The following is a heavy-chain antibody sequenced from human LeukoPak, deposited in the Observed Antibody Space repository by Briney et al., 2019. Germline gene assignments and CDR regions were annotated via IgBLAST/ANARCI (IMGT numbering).Heavy chain of an antibody. J-gene: IGHJ5*02. CDR3: TTYYYDSSGYYP. CDR2: IKSKTDGGTT. Sequence: GGSLRLSCAASGFTLSNAWMSWVRQAPGKGLEWVGRIKSKTDGGTTDYAAPVKGRFTISRDDSKNTLYLQMNSLKTEDTAVYYCTTYYYDSSGYYPWGQGTLVTVSS. V-gene: IGHV3-15*01. D-gene: IGHD3-22*01. CDR1: GFTLSNAW.